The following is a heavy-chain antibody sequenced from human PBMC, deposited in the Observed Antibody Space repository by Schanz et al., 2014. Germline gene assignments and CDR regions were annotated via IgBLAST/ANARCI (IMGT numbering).Heavy chain of an antibody. D-gene: IGHD3-10*01. CDR3: ARIGGSVFDY. V-gene: IGHV3-23*01. CDR2: ISGSGASA. J-gene: IGHJ4*02. CDR1: GFSFGTYA. Sequence: EVHLLESGGGLVQPGGSLRLSCAASGFSFGTYAMSWVRQAPGKGLEWVSGISGSGASAYYADSVKGRFTISRDNSKNSLYLQMNSLRAEDTAVYYCARIGGSVFDYWAQGTLVTVSS.